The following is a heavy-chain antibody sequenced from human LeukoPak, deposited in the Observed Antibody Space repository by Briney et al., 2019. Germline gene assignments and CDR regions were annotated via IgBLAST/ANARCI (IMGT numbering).Heavy chain of an antibody. D-gene: IGHD3-10*01. CDR3: ARDLGYYGSGGSDWFDP. CDR2: IYYSGST. Sequence: SETLSLTCTVSGGSISGYYWSWIRQPPGKGPEWIGYIYYSGSTNYNPSLMSRVTISIDTSKNQFSLKLSSVAAADTAVYYCARDLGYYGSGGSDWFDPWGQGTLVTVSS. J-gene: IGHJ5*02. V-gene: IGHV4-59*01. CDR1: GGSISGYY.